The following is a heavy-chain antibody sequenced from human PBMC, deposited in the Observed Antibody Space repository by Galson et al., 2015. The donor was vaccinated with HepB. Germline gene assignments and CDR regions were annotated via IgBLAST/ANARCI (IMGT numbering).Heavy chain of an antibody. V-gene: IGHV1-18*01. Sequence: SVKVSCKASGYTFSSYSITWVRQAPGQGLEWVGWISPHNRYTNPAQNFQGRVTMTTDTSTRTAYMELRSLRSDDTAIYYCARGALVVAVGATQNNWFDPWGRGTLVTVSS. CDR3: ARGALVVAVGATQNNWFDP. D-gene: IGHD2-15*01. CDR2: ISPHNRYT. J-gene: IGHJ5*02. CDR1: GYTFSSYS.